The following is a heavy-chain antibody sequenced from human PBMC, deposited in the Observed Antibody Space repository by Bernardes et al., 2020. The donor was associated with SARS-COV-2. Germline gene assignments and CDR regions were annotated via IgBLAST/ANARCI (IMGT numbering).Heavy chain of an antibody. V-gene: IGHV3-74*01. CDR3: VRGNVRTRRGYNNGHSFEH. CDR1: GYSFTEFS. D-gene: IGHD5-12*01. CDR2: INHDGSVT. J-gene: IGHJ4*02. Sequence: SCRASGYSFTEFSLHWVRQVPGKGLVWVSRINHDGSVTNYAESVEGRFSVSRDNAKNTVYLQMSSLTVDDTAIFYCVRGNVRTRRGYNNGHSFEHWGQGTLVTVSS.